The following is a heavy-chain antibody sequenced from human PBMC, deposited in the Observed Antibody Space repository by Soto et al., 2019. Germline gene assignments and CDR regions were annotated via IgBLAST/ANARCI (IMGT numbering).Heavy chain of an antibody. D-gene: IGHD3-10*02. CDR3: ARMFDNYF. CDR2: IDHIGNT. J-gene: IGHJ4*01. Sequence: QPPGKGLEWLGNIDHIGNTNYNPSLKRRVTMSIDTSKNRFSLKLASVTTADTAVYYCARMFDNYF. V-gene: IGHV4-61*03.